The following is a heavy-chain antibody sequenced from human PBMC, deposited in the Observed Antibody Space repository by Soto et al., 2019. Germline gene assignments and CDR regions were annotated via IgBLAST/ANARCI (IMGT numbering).Heavy chain of an antibody. Sequence: SETLSLTCTVSGVSITTVSYFWGWIRQPPGKGLEWIGSMYYSGSTYYNPSLKSRVTISVDTSKNQFSLKLTSVTAADTAVYYCANTLRGDYYFFQHWGQGTLVTVSS. CDR2: MYYSGST. J-gene: IGHJ1*01. D-gene: IGHD2-21*02. CDR3: ANTLRGDYYFFQH. CDR1: GVSITTVSYF. V-gene: IGHV4-39*01.